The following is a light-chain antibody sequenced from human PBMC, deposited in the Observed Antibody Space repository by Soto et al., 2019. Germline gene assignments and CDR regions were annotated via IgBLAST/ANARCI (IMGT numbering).Light chain of an antibody. Sequence: EIVLTQSPGTLSLSPGERATLSCRASQSVTSGYVAWFQQQPGQAPRLLIYSASARATGIPDRFSASGSGTDFTLTISRLEPEDFAVYFCQQYGGFPWTFGQGTKVEI. CDR3: QQYGGFPWT. J-gene: IGKJ1*01. V-gene: IGKV3-20*01. CDR1: QSVTSGY. CDR2: SAS.